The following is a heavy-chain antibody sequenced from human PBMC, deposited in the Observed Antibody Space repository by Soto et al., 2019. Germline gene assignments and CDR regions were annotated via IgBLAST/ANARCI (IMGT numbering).Heavy chain of an antibody. D-gene: IGHD3-10*01. J-gene: IGHJ6*02. CDR1: GFTFSSYS. CDR2: ISSSSSYI. Sequence: EVQLVESGGGLVKPGGSLRLSCAASGFTFSSYSMNWVRQAPGKGLEWVSSISSSSSYIYYADSVKGRFTISRDNDKNSLYLQMNSLRAEDTAVYYCAGDQRHRVRGKVWGQGTTVTVSS. CDR3: AGDQRHRVRGKV. V-gene: IGHV3-21*01.